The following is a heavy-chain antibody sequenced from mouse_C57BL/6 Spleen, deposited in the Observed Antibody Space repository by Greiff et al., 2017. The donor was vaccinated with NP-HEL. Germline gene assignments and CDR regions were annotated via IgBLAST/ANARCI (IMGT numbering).Heavy chain of an antibody. CDR1: GYAFSSSW. D-gene: IGHD2-1*01. J-gene: IGHJ2*01. Sequence: VKLVESGPELVKPGASVKISCKASGYAFSSSWMNWVKQRPGKGLEWIGRIYPGDGDTNYNGKFKGKATLTADKSSSTAYMQLSSLTSEDSAVYFCARSYGNYGFDYWGQGTTLTVSS. CDR2: IYPGDGDT. CDR3: ARSYGNYGFDY. V-gene: IGHV1-82*01.